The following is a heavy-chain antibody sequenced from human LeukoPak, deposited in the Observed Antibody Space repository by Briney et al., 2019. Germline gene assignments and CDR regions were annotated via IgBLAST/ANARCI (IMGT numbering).Heavy chain of an antibody. Sequence: KPGRSLRLSCTASGFTFGDYAMSWFRQAPGKGLEWVGFIRSKAYGGTTEYAASVKGRFTISRDDSKSIAYLQMNSLKTEDTAVYYCTRDRVYTYGSGSYPTFDYWGQGTLVTVSS. J-gene: IGHJ4*02. V-gene: IGHV3-49*05. CDR3: TRDRVYTYGSGSYPTFDY. CDR1: GFTFGDYA. D-gene: IGHD3-10*01. CDR2: IRSKAYGGTT.